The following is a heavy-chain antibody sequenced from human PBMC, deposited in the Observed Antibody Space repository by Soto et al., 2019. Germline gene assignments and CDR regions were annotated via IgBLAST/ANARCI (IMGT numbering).Heavy chain of an antibody. V-gene: IGHV3-48*02. Sequence: PGGSLRLSFAASGFTFSSYTMHWVRQAPGKGLEWISYISSSSRTIYYADSVKGRFTISRDNAQSSLYLQMTSLRDEDTAVYYCARAPNRALDYWGQGTLVTVSS. J-gene: IGHJ4*02. D-gene: IGHD2-8*01. CDR3: ARAPNRALDY. CDR2: ISSSSRTI. CDR1: GFTFSSYT.